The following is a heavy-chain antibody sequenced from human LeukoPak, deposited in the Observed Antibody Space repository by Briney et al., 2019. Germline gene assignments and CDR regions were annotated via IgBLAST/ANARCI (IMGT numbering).Heavy chain of an antibody. Sequence: GGSLRLSCEASGFTFSGYAMHWVRQAPGKGLEWVAVTSTDGNNKWYADSVKGRFTISRDNSKNTLYLQMRSLTTEDTAVYHCARTNAAPAGDPSDIWGQGTMVTVSS. CDR2: TSTDGNNK. D-gene: IGHD6-13*01. J-gene: IGHJ3*02. V-gene: IGHV3-30-3*01. CDR1: GFTFSGYA. CDR3: ARTNAAPAGDPSDI.